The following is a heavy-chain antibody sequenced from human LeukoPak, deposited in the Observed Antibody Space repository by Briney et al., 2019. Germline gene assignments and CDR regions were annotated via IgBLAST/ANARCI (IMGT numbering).Heavy chain of an antibody. CDR3: ARARWSSGWYQDY. CDR1: GSTFSSYS. J-gene: IGHJ4*02. V-gene: IGHV3-21*01. Sequence: GGSLRLSCAASGSTFSSYSMNWVRQAPGKGLEWVSSISSSSSYIYYADSLKGRFTISKDNAKNSLYLQMNSLRAEDTAVYYCARARWSSGWYQDYWGQGTLVTVSS. CDR2: ISSSSSYI. D-gene: IGHD6-19*01.